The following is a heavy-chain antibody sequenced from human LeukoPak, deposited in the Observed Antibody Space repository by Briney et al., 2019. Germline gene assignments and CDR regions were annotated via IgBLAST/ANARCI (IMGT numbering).Heavy chain of an antibody. CDR3: ARVRVGSYSDY. D-gene: IGHD1-26*01. V-gene: IGHV7-4-1*02. J-gene: IGHJ4*02. CDR1: GYTFTSYA. CDR2: INTNTGNS. Sequence: ASVKVSCKASGYTFTSYAMNWVRQPPGQGLEWMGWINTNTGNSTYAQGFTGRFVFSLDTSVSTAYLQISSLKAEDTAVYYCARVRVGSYSDYWGQGTLVTVSS.